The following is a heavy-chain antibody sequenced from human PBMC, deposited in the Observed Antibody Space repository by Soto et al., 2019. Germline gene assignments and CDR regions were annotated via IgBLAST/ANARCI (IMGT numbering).Heavy chain of an antibody. D-gene: IGHD4-17*01. CDR2: ISSGSTYI. J-gene: IGHJ4*02. Sequence: PGGSLRLSCAASGFTFSSYSMNWVRQAPGKGLEWVSSISSGSTYISYADSVKGRFTISRDNAKNSLYLQMNSLRAEDTAVYYCAQRWTHRFDYWGQGTLVTVSS. V-gene: IGHV3-21*01. CDR3: AQRWTHRFDY. CDR1: GFTFSSYS.